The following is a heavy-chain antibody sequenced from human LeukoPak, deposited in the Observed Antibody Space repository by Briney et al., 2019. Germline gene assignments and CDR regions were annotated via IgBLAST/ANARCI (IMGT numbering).Heavy chain of an antibody. CDR2: ISAYNGNT. CDR1: GYTFTGYY. CDR3: ARDSATGYSEDWFDP. D-gene: IGHD6-13*01. J-gene: IGHJ5*02. V-gene: IGHV1-18*04. Sequence: GASVKVSCKASGYTFTGYYMHWVRRAPGQGLEWMGWISAYNGNTNYAQKLQGRVTMTTDTSTSTAYMELRSLRSDDTAVYYCARDSATGYSEDWFDPWGQGTLVTVSS.